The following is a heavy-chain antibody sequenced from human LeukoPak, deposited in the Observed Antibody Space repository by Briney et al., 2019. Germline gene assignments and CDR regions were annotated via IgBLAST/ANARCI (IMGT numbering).Heavy chain of an antibody. CDR1: GYTFTSYY. J-gene: IGHJ4*02. D-gene: IGHD6-19*01. V-gene: IGHV1-46*01. CDR3: ARDHAVAVYIDY. Sequence: ASVKVSCKASGYTFTSYYMHWVRQAPGQGLEWMGIINPSGGGTSYAQKFQGRVTMTRDTSTSTVYMELSSLRSEDTAVYYCARDHAVAVYIDYWGQGTLVTVSS. CDR2: INPSGGGT.